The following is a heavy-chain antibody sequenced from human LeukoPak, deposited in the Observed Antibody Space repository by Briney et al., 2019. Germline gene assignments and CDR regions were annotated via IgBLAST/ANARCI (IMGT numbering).Heavy chain of an antibody. J-gene: IGHJ4*02. Sequence: GGSLRLSCAASGFTFSSYAMHWVRQAPGKGLEWVAVISYDGSNKYYADSVKGRFTISRDNSKDTLYLQMNSLRPEDTAFYYCARDLAYSRLDYWGQGMLVTVSS. CDR2: ISYDGSNK. D-gene: IGHD5-18*01. CDR1: GFTFSSYA. V-gene: IGHV3-30-3*01. CDR3: ARDLAYSRLDY.